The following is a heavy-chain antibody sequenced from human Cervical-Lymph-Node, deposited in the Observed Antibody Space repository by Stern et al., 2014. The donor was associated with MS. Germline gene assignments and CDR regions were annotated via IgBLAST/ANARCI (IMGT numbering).Heavy chain of an antibody. CDR1: GYTLTNYP. CDR3: ARDFVDTAMITRSDYLDS. Sequence: VQLLGSGSELKEPGASVKVSCKASGYTLTNYPMNWVRQAPGQGLEWMGWINTNTGNSTYAQGFTGRFVFSLDTSVSTAYLHISSLKAEDTAVYYCARDFVDTAMITRSDYLDSWGQGTLVTVSS. D-gene: IGHD5-18*01. V-gene: IGHV7-4-1*02. CDR2: INTNTGNS. J-gene: IGHJ4*02.